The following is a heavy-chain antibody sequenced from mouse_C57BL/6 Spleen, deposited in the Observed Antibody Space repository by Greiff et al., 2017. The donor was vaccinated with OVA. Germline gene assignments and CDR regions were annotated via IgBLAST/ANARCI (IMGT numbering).Heavy chain of an antibody. V-gene: IGHV6-6*01. CDR3: TRTKLSYYYGSSYGYFDV. D-gene: IGHD1-1*01. Sequence: EVKLEESGGGLVQPGGSMKLSCAASGFTFSDAWMDWVRQSPGKGLEWVAEIRNKANTHATYYAESVKGRFTISRDDSKSSVYLKMKSLRAEDTGIYYCTRTKLSYYYGSSYGYFDVWGTGTTVTVSS. CDR2: IRNKANTHAT. CDR1: GFTFSDAW. J-gene: IGHJ1*03.